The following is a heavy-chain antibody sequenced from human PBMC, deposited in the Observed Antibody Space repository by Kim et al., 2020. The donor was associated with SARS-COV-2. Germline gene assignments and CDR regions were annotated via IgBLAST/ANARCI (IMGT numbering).Heavy chain of an antibody. J-gene: IGHJ4*02. V-gene: IGHV1-3*01. CDR3: AREAVAGSFDH. CDR2: NT. Sequence: NTRYAQTFPARVSITRDTSATTAYLWLSGLRSEDTAVYYCAREAVAGSFDHWGQGTLVTVSS. D-gene: IGHD6-19*01.